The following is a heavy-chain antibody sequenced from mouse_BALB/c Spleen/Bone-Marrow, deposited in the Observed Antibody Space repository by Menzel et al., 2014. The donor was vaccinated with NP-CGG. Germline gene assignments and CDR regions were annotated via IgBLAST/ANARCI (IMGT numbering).Heavy chain of an antibody. CDR3: VRHYYGYDFDY. CDR1: GFSLTSYD. CDR2: IWTGGGT. Sequence: QVQLQQSGPGLVAPSQSLSIPCTVSGFSLTSYDISWIRQPPGKGLEWLGVIWTGGGTNYNSAFMSRLSISKDNSKSQVFLKMNSLQTDDTAIYYCVRHYYGYDFDYWGQGTTLTVSS. V-gene: IGHV2-9-2*01. D-gene: IGHD1-2*01. J-gene: IGHJ2*01.